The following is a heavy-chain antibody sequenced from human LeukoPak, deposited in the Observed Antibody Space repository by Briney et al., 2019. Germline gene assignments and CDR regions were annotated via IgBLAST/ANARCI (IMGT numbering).Heavy chain of an antibody. V-gene: IGHV1-8*01. CDR3: ASSALYYDILTGPAFDP. CDR2: MNPNSGST. Sequence: ASVKVSCKASGYTFTSYDINWVRQATGQGLEWMGWMNPNSGSTGYAQKFQGRVTMTRNTSISTAYMELSSLRSEDTAVYYCASSALYYDILTGPAFDPWGQGTLVTVSS. J-gene: IGHJ5*02. D-gene: IGHD3-9*01. CDR1: GYTFTSYD.